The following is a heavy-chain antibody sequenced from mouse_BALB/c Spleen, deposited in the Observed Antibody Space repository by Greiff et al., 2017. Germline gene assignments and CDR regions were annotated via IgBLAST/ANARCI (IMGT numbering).Heavy chain of an antibody. CDR2: ISSGGST. V-gene: IGHV5-6-5*01. D-gene: IGHD2-2*01. CDR3: ARGYGYDLAWFAY. Sequence: EVKLMESGGGLVKPGGSLKLSCAASGFTFSSYAMSWVRQTPEKRLEWVASISSGGSTYYPDSVKGRFTISRDNARNILYLKMSSLRSEDTAMYYCARGYGYDLAWFAYWGQGTLVTVSA. J-gene: IGHJ3*01. CDR1: GFTFSSYA.